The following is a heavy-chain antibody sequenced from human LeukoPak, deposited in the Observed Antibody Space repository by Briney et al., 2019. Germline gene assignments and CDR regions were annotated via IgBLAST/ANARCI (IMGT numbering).Heavy chain of an antibody. V-gene: IGHV3-43*01. Sequence: GGSLRLSCAASGFTFDRFTIHWVRQTTGKGLEWVSLISWNGVTTYYGDSMKGRFTISRDDSKNSLYLQMNSLRSEDSALYYCAASDGEQQLALWGQGTLVTVSS. CDR2: ISWNGVTT. J-gene: IGHJ4*02. D-gene: IGHD6-13*01. CDR3: AASDGEQQLAL. CDR1: GFTFDRFT.